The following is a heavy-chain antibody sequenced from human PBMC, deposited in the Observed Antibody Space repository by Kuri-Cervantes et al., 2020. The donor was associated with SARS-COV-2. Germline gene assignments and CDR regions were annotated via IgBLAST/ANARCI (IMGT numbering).Heavy chain of an antibody. CDR2: ISDGGRAK. J-gene: IGHJ3*02. V-gene: IGHV3-11*04. D-gene: IGHD2-15*01. CDR3: ARDRVVEAFDI. Sequence: GESLKISCAASGFTFSDYYMSWIRQAPGRGLEWVSYISDGGRAKHYADSVKGRFTASRDNAKNSLYLQMNSLRAEDTAVYYCARDRVVEAFDIWGQGTMVTVSS. CDR1: GFTFSDYY.